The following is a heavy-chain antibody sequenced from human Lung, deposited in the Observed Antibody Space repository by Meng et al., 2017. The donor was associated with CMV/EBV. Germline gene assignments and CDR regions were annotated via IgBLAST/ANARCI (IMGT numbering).Heavy chain of an antibody. V-gene: IGHV1-18*01. CDR2: ISGYNGNT. CDR3: ARDAYFNTWYPNWFEP. J-gene: IGHJ5*02. D-gene: IGHD6-13*01. CDR1: GYAFSNYG. Sequence: ASXXVSXKAYGYAFSNYGVTWVRQAPGQGPEWMGWISGYNGNTKYAQKFQGRVTMTADTSTSTVYMELRSLTSDDTAVYYCARDAYFNTWYPNWFEPWVQGTXVTVSS.